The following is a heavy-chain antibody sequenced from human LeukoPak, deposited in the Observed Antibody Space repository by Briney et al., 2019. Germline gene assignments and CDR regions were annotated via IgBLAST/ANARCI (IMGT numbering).Heavy chain of an antibody. CDR1: GGSFSGYY. CDR3: AIRGGSSWDRAEYFQH. J-gene: IGHJ1*01. Sequence: PSETLSLTCAVYGGSFSGYYWSWIRQPPGKGLEWIGEINHSGSTNYNPSLKSRVTISVDTSKNQFSLKLSSVTAADTAVYYCAIRGGSSWDRAEYFQHWGQGTLVTVSS. CDR2: INHSGST. V-gene: IGHV4-34*01. D-gene: IGHD6-13*01.